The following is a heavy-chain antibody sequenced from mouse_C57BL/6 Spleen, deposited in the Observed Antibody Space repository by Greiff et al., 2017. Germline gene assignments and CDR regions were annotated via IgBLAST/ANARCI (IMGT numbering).Heavy chain of an antibody. J-gene: IGHJ2*01. CDR2: IHPNSGST. CDR3: ARSDYGSSHFDD. Sequence: VQLQQPGAELVKPGASVQLSCKASGYTFTSYWMHWVKQRPGQGLEWIGMIHPNSGSTNYNEKFKSKATLTVDKSSSTAYMQLSSLTSEDSAVYYCARSDYGSSHFDDWGQGTTLTVSS. V-gene: IGHV1-64*01. CDR1: GYTFTSYW. D-gene: IGHD1-1*01.